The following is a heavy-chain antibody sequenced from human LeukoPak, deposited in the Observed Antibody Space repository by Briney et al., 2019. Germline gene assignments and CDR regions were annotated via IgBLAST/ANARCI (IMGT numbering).Heavy chain of an antibody. Sequence: SVKVSCKASGGTFSSYAISWVRQAPGQGLEWMGRIIPILGIANYAQKFQGRVTITADKSTSTAYMELSSLRSEDTAVYYCARGLYSYYYMDVWGKGTTVTVSS. CDR3: ARGLYSYYYMDV. D-gene: IGHD2-2*02. J-gene: IGHJ6*03. CDR1: GGTFSSYA. V-gene: IGHV1-69*04. CDR2: IIPILGIA.